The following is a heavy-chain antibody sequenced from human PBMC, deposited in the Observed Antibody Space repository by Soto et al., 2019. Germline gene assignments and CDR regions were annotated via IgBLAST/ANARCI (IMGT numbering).Heavy chain of an antibody. V-gene: IGHV1-3*01. J-gene: IGHJ3*02. D-gene: IGHD2-15*01. CDR3: ARRGPGGAFDI. CDR1: GYTFTSYA. Sequence: GASVKVSCKASGYTFTSYAMHWVRQAPGQRLEWMGWINAGNGNTKYSQKLQGRVTITRDTSASTAYMELSSLRSEDTAVYYCARRGPGGAFDIWGQGTMVTVSS. CDR2: INAGNGNT.